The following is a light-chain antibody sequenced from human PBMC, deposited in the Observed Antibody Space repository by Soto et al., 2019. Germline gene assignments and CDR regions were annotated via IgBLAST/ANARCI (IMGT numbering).Light chain of an antibody. J-gene: IGLJ3*02. CDR2: LEGSGSY. V-gene: IGLV4-60*02. Sequence: QSVLTQSSSASASLGSSVKLTCTLSSGHSSYIIAWHQQQPGKAPRYLMKLEGSGSYNKGSGFPDRFSGSSSGADRYLTISILQCENEADYYCETWDSNTHTVFGGGPQLTVL. CDR1: SGHSSYI. CDR3: ETWDSNTHTV.